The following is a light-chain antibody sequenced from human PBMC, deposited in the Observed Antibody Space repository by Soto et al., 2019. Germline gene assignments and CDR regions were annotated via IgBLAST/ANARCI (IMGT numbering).Light chain of an antibody. CDR1: NIGSKN. J-gene: IGLJ2*01. CDR2: RDS. V-gene: IGLV3-9*01. Sequence: SYELTQPLSVSVALGQTARITCGGNNIGSKNVHWYQQKPGQAPVLVIYRDSNRPSGIPERFSGSNSGNTATLTISRAQAGDEADYSCQVWDSSTAGVVFGGGTKVTVL. CDR3: QVWDSSTAGVV.